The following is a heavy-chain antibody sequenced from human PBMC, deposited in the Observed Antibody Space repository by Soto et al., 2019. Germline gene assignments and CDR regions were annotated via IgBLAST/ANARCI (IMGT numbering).Heavy chain of an antibody. D-gene: IGHD6-19*01. CDR1: GGSISSSSYY. J-gene: IGHJ4*02. CDR3: ARRFVAVAAFDY. CDR2: IYYSGST. Sequence: NPSETLSLTCTVSGGSISSSSYYWGWIRQPPGKGLEWIGSIYYSGSTYYNPSLKSRVTISVDTSKNQFSLKLSSVTAADTAVYYCARRFVAVAAFDYWGQGTLVTVSS. V-gene: IGHV4-39*01.